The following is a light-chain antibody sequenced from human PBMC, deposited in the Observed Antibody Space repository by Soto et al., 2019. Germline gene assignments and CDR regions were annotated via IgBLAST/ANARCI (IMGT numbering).Light chain of an antibody. CDR1: TGVVTSGYY. J-gene: IGLJ2*01. CDR2: STS. CDR3: LLYYGGAVV. V-gene: IGLV7-43*01. Sequence: QTVVTQEPSLTVSPGGTVTLTCASSTGVVTSGYYPNWFQQKPGQAPRPLIYSTSNKHSWTPARLSGSLLGGKAALTLSGVQPEDEAEYYCLLYYGGAVVFGGGTKLTVL.